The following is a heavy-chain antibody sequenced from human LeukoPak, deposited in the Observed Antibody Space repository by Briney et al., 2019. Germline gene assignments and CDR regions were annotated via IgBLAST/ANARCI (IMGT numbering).Heavy chain of an antibody. D-gene: IGHD1-20*01. CDR2: ISSSGSTT. CDR1: GFTFISYS. Sequence: GGSLRLSCAASGFTFISYSMNWVRQAPGKGLEWVSYISSSGSTTYYADSVKGRFTISRDNAKNSLYLQMNSLRAEDTAVYYCARRDGITGLIDYWGQGTLVTVSS. J-gene: IGHJ4*02. V-gene: IGHV3-48*04. CDR3: ARRDGITGLIDY.